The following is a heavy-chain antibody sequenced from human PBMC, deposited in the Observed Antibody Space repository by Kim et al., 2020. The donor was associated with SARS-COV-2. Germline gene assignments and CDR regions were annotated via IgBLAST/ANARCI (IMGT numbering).Heavy chain of an antibody. CDR1: GFTFRNYG. V-gene: IGHV3-30*03. Sequence: GGSLRLSCAASGFTFRNYGMHWVRQAPGKGLEWVAFISFDGSSEYYAESVRGKFTLSRDNSTNTLYLQMNNLIAEDTAMYFCAREYCSITSCPVQYCYY. CDR3: AREYCSITSCPVQYCYY. CDR2: ISFDGSSE. D-gene: IGHD2-2*01. J-gene: IGHJ6*01.